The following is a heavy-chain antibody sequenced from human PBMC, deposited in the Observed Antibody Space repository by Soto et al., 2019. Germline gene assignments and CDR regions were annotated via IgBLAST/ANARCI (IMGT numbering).Heavy chain of an antibody. Sequence: ASVKVSCKASGYTFTSYGISWVRQAPGQGLEWMGWISAYNGNTNYAQKLQGRVTMTTDTSTSTAYMELRSLRSDDTAVYYCASDERYFDWLASGDYWGQGTLVTVSS. V-gene: IGHV1-18*01. D-gene: IGHD3-9*01. CDR2: ISAYNGNT. J-gene: IGHJ4*02. CDR3: ASDERYFDWLASGDY. CDR1: GYTFTSYG.